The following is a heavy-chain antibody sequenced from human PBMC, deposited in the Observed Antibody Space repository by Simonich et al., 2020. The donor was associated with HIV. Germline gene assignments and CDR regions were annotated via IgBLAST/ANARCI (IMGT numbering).Heavy chain of an antibody. D-gene: IGHD3-16*01. CDR1: VFTFSSYA. V-gene: IGHV3-30*07. Sequence: QVQLVESGGGVVQPGRSLRLSCAASVFTFSSYAMHCVRQAPGKGLVGVAVISYDGSNKYYADSVKGRFTISRDNSKNTLYLQMNSLRAEDTAVYYCASGGSISSVWADDYWGQGTLVTVSS. CDR3: ASGGSISSVWADDY. CDR2: ISYDGSNK. J-gene: IGHJ4*02.